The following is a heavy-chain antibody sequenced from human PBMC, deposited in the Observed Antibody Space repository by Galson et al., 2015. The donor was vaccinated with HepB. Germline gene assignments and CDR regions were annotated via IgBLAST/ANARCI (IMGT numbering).Heavy chain of an antibody. CDR3: AKDHGIVINWFDP. Sequence: SLRLSCAASGFALSNYAMSWVRQAPGRGLQWVSSISGSGSSTYYADSVKGRFTISKDTSKNTLYLQMNSLTAEDTAVYYCAKDHGIVINWFDPWGQGTLVAVSS. J-gene: IGHJ5*02. CDR2: ISGSGSST. D-gene: IGHD1-26*01. V-gene: IGHV3-23*01. CDR1: GFALSNYA.